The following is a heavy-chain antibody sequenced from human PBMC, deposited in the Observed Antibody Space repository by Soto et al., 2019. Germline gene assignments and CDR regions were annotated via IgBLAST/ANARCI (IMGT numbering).Heavy chain of an antibody. V-gene: IGHV3-23*01. D-gene: IGHD2-15*01. J-gene: IGHJ3*01. CDR2: ISDSGDSA. Sequence: PGGSLRLSCAASGFTFSIDGMCWVRQVPGKGLEWVSTISDSGDSAYYADSVKGRFTISRDNSKNTLYLQMNSLRAEDTAVYYCARPYGGKIGDAPDLWGQGTMVTVSS. CDR3: ARPYGGKIGDAPDL. CDR1: GFTFSIDG.